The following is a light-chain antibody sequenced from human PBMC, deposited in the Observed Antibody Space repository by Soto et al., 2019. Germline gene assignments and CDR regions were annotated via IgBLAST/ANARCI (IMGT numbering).Light chain of an antibody. CDR3: QQYGSSHPT. CDR1: QRVSSSY. CDR2: GAS. Sequence: EIVLTQSPGTLSLSPGERATLSCRASQRVSSSYLAWYQQKPGQAPRLLIYGASSRATGIPDRFSGSGSGTEFTLTISRLEPEDSAVYYCQQYGSSHPTFGQGTKVEIK. V-gene: IGKV3-20*01. J-gene: IGKJ1*01.